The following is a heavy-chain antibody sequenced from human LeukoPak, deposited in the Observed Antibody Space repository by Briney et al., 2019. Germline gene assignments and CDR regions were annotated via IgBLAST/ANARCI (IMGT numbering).Heavy chain of an antibody. CDR3: ASASSHRIAAGGDY. CDR2: INSDGSSR. V-gene: IGHV3-74*01. Sequence: SGGSLRLSCAASGFTFSNYWMHWVRHAPGKGLVWVSRINSDGSSRNYADSVKGRFTISRDNAKNTLFLQMNSLRAEDTAVYHCASASSHRIAAGGDYWGQGILVAVSS. D-gene: IGHD6-13*01. CDR1: GFTFSNYW. J-gene: IGHJ4*02.